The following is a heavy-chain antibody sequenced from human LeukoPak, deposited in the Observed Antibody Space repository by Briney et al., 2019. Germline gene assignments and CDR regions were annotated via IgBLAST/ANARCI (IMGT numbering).Heavy chain of an antibody. V-gene: IGHV4-39*01. CDR1: GGSISSSSYY. CDR2: IDYSGST. Sequence: SETLSLTCTVSGGSISSSSYYWGWIRQPPGKGLEWIGSIDYSGSTYYNPSLKSRVTISVDTSKNQFSLKLSSVTAADTAVYYCARQGIAVAGEDYYYGMDVWGQGTTVTVSS. J-gene: IGHJ6*02. CDR3: ARQGIAVAGEDYYYGMDV. D-gene: IGHD6-19*01.